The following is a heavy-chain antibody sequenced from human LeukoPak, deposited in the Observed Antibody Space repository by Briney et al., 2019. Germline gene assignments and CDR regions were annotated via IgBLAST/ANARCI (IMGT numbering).Heavy chain of an antibody. D-gene: IGHD3-22*01. Sequence: PSETLSLTCTVSGGSISSYYWSWIRQPAGEGLEWIGRIYTSGSTNYNPSLKSRVTMSVDTSKNQLSLKLSSVTAADTAVYYCARTYYYDSSGYSFDYWGQGTLVTVSS. CDR3: ARTYYYDSSGYSFDY. V-gene: IGHV4-4*07. CDR1: GGSISSYY. CDR2: IYTSGST. J-gene: IGHJ4*02.